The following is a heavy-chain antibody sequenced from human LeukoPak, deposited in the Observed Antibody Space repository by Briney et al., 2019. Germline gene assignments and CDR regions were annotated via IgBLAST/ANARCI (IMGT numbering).Heavy chain of an antibody. CDR3: ARSPISGYSDY. CDR1: GGSISSSNW. J-gene: IGHJ4*02. CDR2: NYHSGST. V-gene: IGHV4-4*02. Sequence: PSGTLSLTCAVSGGSISSSNWWSWGRQPPGKGVEWIGENYHSGSTNYNPSLKSRVTISVDKSKNQLYLKLSSVTAADTAVYYCARSPISGYSDYWGQGTLVTVSS. D-gene: IGHD3-22*01.